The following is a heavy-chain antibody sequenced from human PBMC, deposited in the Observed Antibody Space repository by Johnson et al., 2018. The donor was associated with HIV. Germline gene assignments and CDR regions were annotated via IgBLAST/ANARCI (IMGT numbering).Heavy chain of an antibody. D-gene: IGHD3-10*01. Sequence: VQLVESGGGLVQPGGSLRLSCAASGFTFSSYWMSWVRQAPGKGLEWVANIKQDGSEKYYVDSVKGRFIISRDNAKNSLYLQMNSLRAEDTAVYYCARGRIYGAFAFDIWGQGTMVTVSS. V-gene: IGHV3-7*03. CDR3: ARGRIYGAFAFDI. CDR1: GFTFSSYW. CDR2: IKQDGSEK. J-gene: IGHJ3*02.